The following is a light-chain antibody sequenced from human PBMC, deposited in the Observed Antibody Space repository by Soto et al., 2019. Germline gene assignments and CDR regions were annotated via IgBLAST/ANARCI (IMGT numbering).Light chain of an antibody. CDR1: RSVSSSS. J-gene: IGKJ1*01. CDR3: QQYVVPPWT. CDR2: AAS. Sequence: LTQSPATLSLSPGERATLSCRASRSVSSSSLAWYQQRSGQAPRLLIFAASTRATAVPDRFSGSVSGTDFTLTIGSLEPEDFAVYYCQQYVVPPWTFGQGTKVDIK. V-gene: IGKV3-20*01.